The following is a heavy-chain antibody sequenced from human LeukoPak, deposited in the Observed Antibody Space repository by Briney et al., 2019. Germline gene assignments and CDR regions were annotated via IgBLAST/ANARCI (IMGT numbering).Heavy chain of an antibody. D-gene: IGHD3-10*01. J-gene: IGHJ5*02. Sequence: PSETLSLTCTVSGGSISSSSYYWGWIRQPPGKGLEWIGSIYYSGSTYYNPSLKSRVTISVDTSKNQFSLKLSSVTAADTAVYYCAPLTYYYGSGSYYNQGWFDPWGQGTLVTVSS. V-gene: IGHV4-39*07. CDR1: GGSISSSSYY. CDR3: APLTYYYGSGSYYNQGWFDP. CDR2: IYYSGST.